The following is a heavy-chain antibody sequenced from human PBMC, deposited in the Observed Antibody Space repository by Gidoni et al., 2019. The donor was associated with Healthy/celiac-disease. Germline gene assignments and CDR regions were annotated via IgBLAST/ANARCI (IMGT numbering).Heavy chain of an antibody. V-gene: IGHV4-39*02. D-gene: IGHD2-21*01. CDR2: IYYSGST. Sequence: LQESGPGLVKPSETLSLTCTVYGGSISSSSYYWGLIRAPPGKGLEWIGSIYYSGSTYYHPSLNSRFTISVDTSKNQFSLKLSPVTAADTAVYYCAGESVIRYFDLWGHGTLVTVSS. CDR1: GGSISSSSYY. J-gene: IGHJ2*01. CDR3: AGESVIRYFDL.